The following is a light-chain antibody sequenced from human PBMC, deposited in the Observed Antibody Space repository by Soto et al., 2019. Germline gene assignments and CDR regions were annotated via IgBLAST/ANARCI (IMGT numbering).Light chain of an antibody. CDR3: QQYNNWPIT. J-gene: IGKJ5*01. Sequence: EIVLTQSPGTLSLSPGERVTLSCRASQSVSSSYLAWYQQKPGQAPRLLIYGASTRATGIPARFSGSGSGTEFTLTISSLQSEDFEIYYCQQYNNWPITFGQGTRLEI. V-gene: IGKV3-15*01. CDR1: QSVSSSY. CDR2: GAS.